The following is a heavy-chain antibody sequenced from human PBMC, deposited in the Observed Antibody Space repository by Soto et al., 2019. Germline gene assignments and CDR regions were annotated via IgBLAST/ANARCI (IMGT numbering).Heavy chain of an antibody. CDR1: GGSFSGYY. CDR3: ARWLRFFDPPATHDAFDI. J-gene: IGHJ3*02. CDR2: INHSGST. V-gene: IGHV4-34*01. D-gene: IGHD3-3*01. Sequence: SETLSLTCAVYGGSFSGYYWSWIRQPPGKGLEWIGEINHSGSTNYNPSLKSRVTISVDTSKNQFSLKLSSVTAADTAVYYCARWLRFFDPPATHDAFDIWGQGTMVTVSS.